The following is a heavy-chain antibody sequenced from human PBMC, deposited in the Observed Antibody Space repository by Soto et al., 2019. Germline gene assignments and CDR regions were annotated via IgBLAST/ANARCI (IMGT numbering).Heavy chain of an antibody. D-gene: IGHD2-2*01. CDR3: ARAPEYQLSEGGVYNWFDP. CDR1: GYTFTGYY. Sequence: ASVKVSCKASGYTFTGYYMHWVRQAPGQGLEWMGWINPNSGGTNYAQKFQGWVTMTSDTSISTAYMELSRLRSDDTAVYYCARAPEYQLSEGGVYNWFDPWGQGTLVTVSS. J-gene: IGHJ5*02. CDR2: INPNSGGT. V-gene: IGHV1-2*04.